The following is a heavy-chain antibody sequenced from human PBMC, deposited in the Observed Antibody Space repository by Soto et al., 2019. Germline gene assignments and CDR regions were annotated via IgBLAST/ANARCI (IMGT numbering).Heavy chain of an antibody. CDR1: GDSIISCTYF. Sequence: SETLSLTCTVYGDSIISCTYFWSLIRQHPGKGLEWIGYIYYSGTTYYTPSLKSRVSMSIDTSKNQFSLRLDSVTAADTGVYYCARDRNGRCFDTWGKGTLVTLSS. CDR3: ARDRNGRCFDT. CDR2: IYYSGTT. V-gene: IGHV4-31*03. J-gene: IGHJ5*02.